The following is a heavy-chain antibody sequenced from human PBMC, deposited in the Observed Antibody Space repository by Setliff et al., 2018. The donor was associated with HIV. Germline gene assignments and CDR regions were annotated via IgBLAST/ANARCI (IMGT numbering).Heavy chain of an antibody. V-gene: IGHV3-74*01. J-gene: IGHJ3*02. CDR3: ARGGSYSHGAFDI. CDR2: INGDGSST. Sequence: PGGSLRLSCAASGFTFSSYWMHWVRQAPGKGLVWVSRINGDGSSTTYADYVKGRFTISRDNAKNTLYLQMNSLRAEDTAVYYCARGGSYSHGAFDIWGQGTMVTVSS. CDR1: GFTFSSYW. D-gene: IGHD1-26*01.